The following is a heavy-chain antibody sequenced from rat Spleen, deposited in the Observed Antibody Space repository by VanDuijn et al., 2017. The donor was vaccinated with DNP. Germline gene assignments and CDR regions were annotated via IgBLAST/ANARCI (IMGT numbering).Heavy chain of an antibody. CDR1: GFSLTSHG. J-gene: IGHJ3*01. Sequence: QVQLKESGPGLVQPSQTLSLTCTVSGFSLTSHGVSWVRQPPGKGLEWIAAISSGGSTYYNSALKSRLSISRDTSKSQVFLKMDSPQTEDTAIYFCTGGGSNIYPFSYWGQGTLVTVSS. CDR2: ISSGGST. D-gene: IGHD1-2*01. CDR3: TGGGSNIYPFSY. V-gene: IGHV2S12*01.